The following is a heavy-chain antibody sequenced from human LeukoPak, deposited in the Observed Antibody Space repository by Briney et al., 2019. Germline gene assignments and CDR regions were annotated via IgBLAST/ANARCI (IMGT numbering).Heavy chain of an antibody. Sequence: ASVKVSCKASGYTSTSYDINWVRQATGQGLEWMGWRNPNSGNTSYAQKFQGRVTMTRNTSISTAYMELSSLRSEDTDVYYCARGQNRNYDSSGYGYWGQGTLVTVSS. CDR3: ARGQNRNYDSSGYGY. CDR1: GYTSTSYD. V-gene: IGHV1-8*01. CDR2: RNPNSGNT. D-gene: IGHD3-22*01. J-gene: IGHJ4*02.